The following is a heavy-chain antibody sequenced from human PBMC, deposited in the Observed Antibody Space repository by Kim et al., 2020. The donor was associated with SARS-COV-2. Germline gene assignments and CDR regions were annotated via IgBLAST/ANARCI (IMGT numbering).Heavy chain of an antibody. Sequence: SETLSLTCSVPVSTDDFCWAWSREPQGKGLEWIGSVFNSENRWYNSYLKSRGTISADMSKNQVSLRLSPVRAADTAVDYCERQKGGGEGTFDNWGQGTM. CDR2: VFNSENR. V-gene: IGHV4-39*01. CDR3: ERQKGGGEGTFDN. J-gene: IGHJ4*02. D-gene: IGHD3-10*01. CDR1: VSTDDFC.